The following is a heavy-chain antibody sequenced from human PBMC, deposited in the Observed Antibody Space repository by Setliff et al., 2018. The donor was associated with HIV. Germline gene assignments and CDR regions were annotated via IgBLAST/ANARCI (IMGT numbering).Heavy chain of an antibody. CDR3: VRVHWFDP. CDR2: INHRGIT. J-gene: IGHJ5*02. D-gene: IGHD3-10*01. Sequence: PSETLSLTCDVSGYSISGDYYWGWIRQPPGKGLEWIGSINHRGITYYNPSLKSRVTISVDTSNNQFSLYLNSVTAADTAVYYCVRVHWFDPWGQGTLVTVSS. CDR1: GYSISGDYY. V-gene: IGHV4-38-2*01.